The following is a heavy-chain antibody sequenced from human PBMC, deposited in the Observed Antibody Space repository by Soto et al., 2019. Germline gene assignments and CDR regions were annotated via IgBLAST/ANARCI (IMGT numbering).Heavy chain of an antibody. CDR3: AKDSWSTTVAGYYFDY. J-gene: IGHJ4*02. V-gene: IGHV3-23*01. CDR2: ISGSGGST. CDR1: GFTFSSYA. Sequence: GGSLRLSCAASGFTFSSYAMSWVRQAPGKGLEWVSAISGSGGSTYYADSVKGRFTISRDNSKNTLYLQMNSLRAEDMAVYYCAKDSWSTTVAGYYFDYWGQGTLVTVSS. D-gene: IGHD6-19*01.